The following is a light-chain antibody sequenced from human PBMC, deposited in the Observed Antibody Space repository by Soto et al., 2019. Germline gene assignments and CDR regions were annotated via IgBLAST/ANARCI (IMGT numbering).Light chain of an antibody. J-gene: IGKJ4*01. CDR1: QGIRNY. CDR2: AAS. V-gene: IGKV1-39*01. CDR3: QQSDSSPPS. Sequence: DIQMTQSPSSLSASVGDRVTITCRASQGIRNYLNWYQQKPGKAPKLLIYAASNLQSGVPSRFSGSESGTDFTLTISSIQPEDFATYYCQQSDSSPPSFGGGTKVEMK.